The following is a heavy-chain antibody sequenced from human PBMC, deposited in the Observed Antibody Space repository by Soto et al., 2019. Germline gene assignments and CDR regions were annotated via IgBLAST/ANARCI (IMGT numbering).Heavy chain of an antibody. Sequence: PSQTLSLTCAISGDSVSSGSATWSWIRQSPSRGLEWLGRTYYRSKWYNDYAISVKSRIVITPDTSKNQLSLQLDSVTPEDTAVYYCARGRPVPYWGQGTLVTVSS. CDR3: ARGRPVPY. V-gene: IGHV6-1*01. CDR1: GDSVSSGSAT. D-gene: IGHD3-10*01. J-gene: IGHJ4*02. CDR2: TYYRSKWYN.